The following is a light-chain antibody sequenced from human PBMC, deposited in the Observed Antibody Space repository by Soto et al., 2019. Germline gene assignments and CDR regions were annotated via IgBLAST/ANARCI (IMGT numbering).Light chain of an antibody. Sequence: SYELTQPLAVSVALGQTARITCGGNNIGNKNVHWYQQKPGQAPVLVIYRDTNRPSEIPERFSGSNSGNTATLTISRAQAGDEADYYCQVWHSSEVFGGGTKLTVL. J-gene: IGLJ2*01. CDR2: RDT. CDR3: QVWHSSEV. CDR1: NIGNKN. V-gene: IGLV3-9*01.